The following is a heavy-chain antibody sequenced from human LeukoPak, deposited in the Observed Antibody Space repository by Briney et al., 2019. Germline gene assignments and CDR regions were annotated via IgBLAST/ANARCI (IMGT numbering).Heavy chain of an antibody. CDR3: ARADPVGY. CDR2: INSNTGGT. CDR1: GYTFTGSF. V-gene: IGHV1-2*02. J-gene: IGHJ4*02. Sequence: ASVKVSCKASGYTFTGSFMHWVLQAPGQGLEWMGWINSNTGGTKFAQKFQGRVTMTRDTSISTAYMELSRLRSDDTAVYYCARADPVGYWGQGTQVTVSS.